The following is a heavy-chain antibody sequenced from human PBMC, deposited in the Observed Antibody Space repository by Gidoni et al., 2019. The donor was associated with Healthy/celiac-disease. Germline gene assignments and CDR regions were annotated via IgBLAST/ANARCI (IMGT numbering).Heavy chain of an antibody. Sequence: QVQLQQWGAGLLKPSETLSLTCAVYGGSFSGYYWSWIRQPPGKGLEWIGEINHSGSTNTNPSLKSRVTISVDTSKNQFSLKLSSVTAADTAVYYCARVTGRWLQPSLISYWGQGTLVTVSS. D-gene: IGHD3-9*01. CDR1: GGSFSGYY. J-gene: IGHJ4*02. V-gene: IGHV4-34*01. CDR2: INHSGST. CDR3: ARVTGRWLQPSLISY.